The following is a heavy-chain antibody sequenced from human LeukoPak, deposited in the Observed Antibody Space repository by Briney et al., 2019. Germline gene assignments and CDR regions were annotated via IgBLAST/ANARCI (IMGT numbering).Heavy chain of an antibody. V-gene: IGHV4-39*01. Sequence: PSETLSLTCAVSGGSISSNSYYWGWIRQPPGKVLEWIGSIYYSGSTYYNPSLKSRVTISVDTPKNQFSLKLSSVTAADTAVYYCARTRYYYNSRSYGAPYYFDYWGQGTLVTVSS. CDR1: GGSISSNSYY. CDR3: ARTRYYYNSRSYGAPYYFDY. CDR2: IYYSGST. D-gene: IGHD3-10*01. J-gene: IGHJ4*02.